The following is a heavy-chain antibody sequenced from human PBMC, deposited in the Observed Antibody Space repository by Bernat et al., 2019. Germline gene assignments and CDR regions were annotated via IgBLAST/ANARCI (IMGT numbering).Heavy chain of an antibody. CDR3: GSLTVTTNNYYYYYMDV. CDR1: GFTFSSYW. CDR2: IKQDGSEK. Sequence: EVQLVESGGGLVQPGGSLRLSCAASGFTFSSYWMSWVRQAPGKGLEWVANIKQDGSEKYYVDSVKGRFTISRDNAKNSLYLQMNSLRAEDTAVYYCGSLTVTTNNYYYYYMDVWGKGTTVTVSS. D-gene: IGHD4-17*01. J-gene: IGHJ6*03. V-gene: IGHV3-7*01.